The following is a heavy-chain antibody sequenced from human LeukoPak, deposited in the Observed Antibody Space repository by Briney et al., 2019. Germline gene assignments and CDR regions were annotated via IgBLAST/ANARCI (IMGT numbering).Heavy chain of an antibody. J-gene: IGHJ6*03. CDR2: IYYSGST. V-gene: IGHV4-59*01. D-gene: IGHD3-10*01. CDR1: GGSISSYY. CDR3: ARAITELGFTYYYYYMDV. Sequence: PSETLSLTCTVSGGSISSYYWSWIRQPPGKGLEWIGYIYYSGSTNYNPSLKSRVTISVDTSKNQFSLKLSSVTAADTAVYYCARAITELGFTYYYYYMDVWGKGTTVTISS.